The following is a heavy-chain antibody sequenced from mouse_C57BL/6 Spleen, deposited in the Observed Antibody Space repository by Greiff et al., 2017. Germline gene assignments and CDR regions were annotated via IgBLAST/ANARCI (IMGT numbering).Heavy chain of an antibody. CDR3: AEGDEGDLDD. Sequence: VQLQQSGAELVKPGASVKISCKASGYAFTSYWMNWVKQRPGKGLEWIGQIYPGDGDTYYNDKFKGKATLTVDKSSSTAYMQLSSLTSEDSAVYYCAEGDEGDLDDWGKGTTVTVSS. J-gene: IGHJ1*03. CDR1: GYAFTSYW. V-gene: IGHV1-80*01. CDR2: IYPGDGDT.